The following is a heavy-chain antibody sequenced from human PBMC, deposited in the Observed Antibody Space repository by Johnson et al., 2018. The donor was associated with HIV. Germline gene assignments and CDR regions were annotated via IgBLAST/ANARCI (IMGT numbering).Heavy chain of an antibody. CDR3: ARALTTDAFDI. V-gene: IGHV3-30-3*01. CDR1: GFTFSSYA. D-gene: IGHD4-17*01. J-gene: IGHJ3*02. Sequence: QVQLLESGGGVVQPGRSLRLSCAASGFTFSSYAMHWVRQAPGKGLEWVAVISYDGSNKYYADSVKGRFTISRDNSKNTLYLQMNSLRAEDTAVYYCARALTTDAFDIWGQGTMVTVSS. CDR2: ISYDGSNK.